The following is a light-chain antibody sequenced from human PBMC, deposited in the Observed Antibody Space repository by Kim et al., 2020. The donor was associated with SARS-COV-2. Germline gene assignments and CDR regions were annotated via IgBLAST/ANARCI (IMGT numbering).Light chain of an antibody. Sequence: SYELTQPPSVSVSPGQTASITCSGDKLGDNYACWYQQKPGQSPVLVIYQDSKRPSGIPERFSGSNSGNTATLTISGTQAMDEADYYCQAWDSSTVVFGGGTKRTVL. V-gene: IGLV3-1*01. CDR1: KLGDNY. CDR2: QDS. J-gene: IGLJ2*01. CDR3: QAWDSSTVV.